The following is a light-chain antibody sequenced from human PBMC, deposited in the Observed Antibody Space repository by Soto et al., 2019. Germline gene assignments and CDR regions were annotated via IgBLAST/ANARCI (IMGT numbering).Light chain of an antibody. CDR3: QQYYSTPWT. Sequence: DIVMTQSPDSLAVSLGERATINCKSSQSVLYSSNNKNYLAWYQQKPGQPPKLLIYWASTRESGVPDRFSGSGSRTDVTLTISSLQAEDVAVYYCQQYYSTPWTFGQGTKVEIK. J-gene: IGKJ1*01. V-gene: IGKV4-1*01. CDR2: WAS. CDR1: QSVLYSSNNKNY.